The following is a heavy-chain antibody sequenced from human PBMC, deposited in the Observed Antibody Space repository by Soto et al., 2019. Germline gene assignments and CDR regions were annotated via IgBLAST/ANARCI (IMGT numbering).Heavy chain of an antibody. V-gene: IGHV3-23*01. J-gene: IGHJ4*02. CDR3: AKDPYIVLMVYAHFDY. CDR1: GFTFSSYA. CDR2: ISGSGGST. D-gene: IGHD2-8*01. Sequence: GGSLRLSCAASGFTFSSYAMSWVRQAPGKGLEWVSAISGSGGSTYYADSVKGRFTISRDNSKNTLYLQMNSLRAEDTAVYYCAKDPYIVLMVYAHFDYWGQGTLVTVS.